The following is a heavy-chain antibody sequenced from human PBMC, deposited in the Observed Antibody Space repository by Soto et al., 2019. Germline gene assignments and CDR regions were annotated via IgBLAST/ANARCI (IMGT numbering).Heavy chain of an antibody. J-gene: IGHJ6*03. CDR3: AKDILESGYDLAPHYYYYYYMDV. CDR1: GFTFSSYG. D-gene: IGHD5-12*01. CDR2: ISYDGSNK. Sequence: GGSLRLSCAASGFTFSSYGMHWVRQAPGKGLEWVAVISYDGSNKYYADSVKGRFTISRDNSKNTLYLQMNSLRAEDTAVYYCAKDILESGYDLAPHYYYYYYMDVWGKGTTVTVSS. V-gene: IGHV3-30*18.